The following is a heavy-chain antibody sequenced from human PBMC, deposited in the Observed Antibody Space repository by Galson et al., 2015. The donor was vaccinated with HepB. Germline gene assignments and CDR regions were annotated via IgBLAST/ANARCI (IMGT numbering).Heavy chain of an antibody. CDR1: GGTFSSYA. J-gene: IGHJ6*02. V-gene: IGHV1-69*06. Sequence: SVTVSCKASGGTFSSYAISWVRQAPGQGLEWMGGIIPIFGTANYAQKFQGRVTITADKSTSTAYMELSSLRSEDTAVYYCARPGPGRSRDYGMDVWGQGTTVTVSS. CDR3: ARPGPGRSRDYGMDV. CDR2: IIPIFGTA.